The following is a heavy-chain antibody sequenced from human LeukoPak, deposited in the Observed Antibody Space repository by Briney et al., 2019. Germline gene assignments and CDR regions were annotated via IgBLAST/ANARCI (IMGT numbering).Heavy chain of an antibody. CDR2: IYSGGST. D-gene: IGHD1-26*01. J-gene: IGHJ6*03. CDR1: GFTFSSYA. CDR3: ARRSSGSYSTHYYYYSMDV. Sequence: PGGSLRLSCAASGFTFSSYAMSWVRQAPGKGLEWVSVIYSGGSTYYADSVKGRFTISRDNSKNTLYLQMNSLRAEDTAVYYCARRSSGSYSTHYYYYSMDVWGKGTTVTVSS. V-gene: IGHV3-53*05.